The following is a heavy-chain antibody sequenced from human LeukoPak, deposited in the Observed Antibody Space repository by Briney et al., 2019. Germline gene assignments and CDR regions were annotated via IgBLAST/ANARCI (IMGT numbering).Heavy chain of an antibody. CDR3: AREWQGGIAAAGTRIEGDY. V-gene: IGHV3-7*01. D-gene: IGHD6-13*01. J-gene: IGHJ4*02. CDR2: IKQDVGEK. Sequence: GGCLRLSSAVSGYRVIGYLMSWVSEALGEGVGWVSNIKQDVGEKNYVDSVKGRFTISRDNAENSLFLQMNSLRVEDTAVYYCAREWQGGIAAAGTRIEGDYWGQGTLAAVSS. CDR1: GYRVIGYL.